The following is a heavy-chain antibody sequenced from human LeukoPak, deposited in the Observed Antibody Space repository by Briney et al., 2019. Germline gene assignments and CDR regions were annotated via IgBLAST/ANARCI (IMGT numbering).Heavy chain of an antibody. Sequence: ASVKVSCKASGYTFTGYFMHWVRQAPGQGLEWMGWINPNSGGTNYAQIFQGRVTMTRDTSISTAYMELSRLTSDDTAVYYCARAGCSSSGCYFYNWFDPWGQGTPVTVSS. CDR2: INPNSGGT. V-gene: IGHV1-2*02. D-gene: IGHD2-2*01. CDR1: GYTFTGYF. CDR3: ARAGCSSSGCYFYNWFDP. J-gene: IGHJ5*02.